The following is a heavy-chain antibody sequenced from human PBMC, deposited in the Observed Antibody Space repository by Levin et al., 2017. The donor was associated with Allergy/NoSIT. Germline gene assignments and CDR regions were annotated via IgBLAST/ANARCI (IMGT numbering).Heavy chain of an antibody. V-gene: IGHV1-69*13. Sequence: ASVKVSCKASGGTFSSYAISWVRQAPGQGLEWMGGIIPIFGTANYAQKFQGRVTITADESTSTAYMELSSLRSEDTAVYYCARGPRIRGDAFDIWGQGTMVTVSS. J-gene: IGHJ3*02. CDR1: GGTFSSYA. CDR2: IIPIFGTA. CDR3: ARGPRIRGDAFDI.